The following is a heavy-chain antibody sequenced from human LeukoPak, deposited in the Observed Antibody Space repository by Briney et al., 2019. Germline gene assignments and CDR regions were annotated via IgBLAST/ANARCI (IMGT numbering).Heavy chain of an antibody. J-gene: IGHJ5*02. CDR3: AKDLEGIAVAGNWFDP. D-gene: IGHD6-19*01. CDR2: IYYSGST. CDR1: GGSISSYY. V-gene: IGHV4-59*01. Sequence: SETLSLTCTVSGGSISSYYWSWIRQPPGKGLEWIGYIYYSGSTNYNPSLKSRVTISVDTSKNQFSLKLSSVTAADTAVYYCAKDLEGIAVAGNWFDPWGQGTLVTVSS.